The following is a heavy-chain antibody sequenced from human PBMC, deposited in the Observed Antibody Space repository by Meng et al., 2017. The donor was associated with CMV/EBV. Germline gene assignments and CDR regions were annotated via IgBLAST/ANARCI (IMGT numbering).Heavy chain of an antibody. D-gene: IGHD1-26*01. CDR1: GFTFSSYW. Sequence: GESLKISCAASGFTFSSYWMYWVRQAPGKGLVWVSRIKSDGSSTTYADSVKGRFTISRDDSKNTLYLQMNSLKTEDTAVYYCTTDDGRGAHSGSYWGWGQGTLVTVSS. V-gene: IGHV3-74*01. CDR3: TTDDGRGAHSGSYWG. CDR2: IKSDGSST. J-gene: IGHJ4*02.